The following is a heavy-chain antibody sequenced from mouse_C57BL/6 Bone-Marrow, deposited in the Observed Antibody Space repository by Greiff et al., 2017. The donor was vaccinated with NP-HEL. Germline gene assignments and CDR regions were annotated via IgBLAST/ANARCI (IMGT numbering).Heavy chain of an antibody. V-gene: IGHV5-6*02. CDR1: GFTFSSSG. J-gene: IGHJ1*03. D-gene: IGHD2-3*01. Sequence: EVKVVESGGDLVKPGGSLKLSCAASGFTFSSSGMSWVRQTPDKRLEWVATISSGGSYTYYPDSVKGRFTISRDNAKNTLYLQMSSLKSEDTAMYYCARRGWLLWYFDVWGTGTTVTVSS. CDR2: ISSGGSYT. CDR3: ARRGWLLWYFDV.